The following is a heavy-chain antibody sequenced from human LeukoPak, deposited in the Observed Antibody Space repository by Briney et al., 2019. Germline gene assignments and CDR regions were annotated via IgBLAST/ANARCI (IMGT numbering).Heavy chain of an antibody. J-gene: IGHJ4*02. CDR1: GFTFSSYG. Sequence: GGSLRLSCAASGFTFSSYGMSWVCQAPGKGLEWVSAISTGGGSTYYADSVKGRFTISRDNSKNTLYLQMNSLKTEDTAVYYCTTSFGEEWPFDYWGQGTLVTVSS. CDR2: ISTGGGST. V-gene: IGHV3-23*01. CDR3: TTSFGEEWPFDY. D-gene: IGHD3-16*01.